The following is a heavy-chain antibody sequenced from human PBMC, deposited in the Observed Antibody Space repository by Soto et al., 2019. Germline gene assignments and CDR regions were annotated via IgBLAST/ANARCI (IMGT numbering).Heavy chain of an antibody. D-gene: IGHD6-13*01. Sequence: ASVKVSCKASGGTFSSYAISWVRQAPGQGLEWMGGIIPIFGTANYAQKFQGRVTITADKSTSTAYMELSSLRSEDTAVYYCARARLAAAGDYFDYWGQGTLVTVSS. V-gene: IGHV1-69*06. J-gene: IGHJ4*02. CDR3: ARARLAAAGDYFDY. CDR1: GGTFSSYA. CDR2: IIPIFGTA.